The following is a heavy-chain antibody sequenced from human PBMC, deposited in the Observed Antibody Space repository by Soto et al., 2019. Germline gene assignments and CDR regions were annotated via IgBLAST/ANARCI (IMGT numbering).Heavy chain of an antibody. CDR2: ISSSSSYI. CDR3: ATRYYDFWSGSPGAFDI. J-gene: IGHJ3*02. D-gene: IGHD3-3*01. CDR1: GFTFSSYS. V-gene: IGHV3-21*01. Sequence: GGSLRLSCAASGFTFSSYSMNWVRQAPGKGLEWVSSISSSSSYIYYADSVKGRFTISRDNAKNSLYLQMNSLRAEDTAVYYCATRYYDFWSGSPGAFDIWGQGTMVTVSS.